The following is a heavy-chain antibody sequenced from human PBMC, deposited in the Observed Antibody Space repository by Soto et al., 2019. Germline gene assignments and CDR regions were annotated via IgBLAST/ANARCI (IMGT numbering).Heavy chain of an antibody. Sequence: SVKVSCKASGGTFSSYAISWVRQAPGQGLEWMGGIIPIFGTANYAQKFQGRVTITADESTSTAYMELSSLRSEDTAVYYCATRGVSSSWYYYWGQGTLVTVSS. J-gene: IGHJ4*02. D-gene: IGHD6-13*01. CDR3: ATRGVSSSWYYY. CDR2: IIPIFGTA. V-gene: IGHV1-69*13. CDR1: GGTFSSYA.